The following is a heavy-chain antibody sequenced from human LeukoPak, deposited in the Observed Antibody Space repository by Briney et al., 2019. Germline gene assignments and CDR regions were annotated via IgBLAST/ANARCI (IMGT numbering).Heavy chain of an antibody. J-gene: IGHJ4*02. Sequence: SETLSLTCTVSGGSISSSSYYWGWIRQPPGKGLEWIGSIYYSGSTYYNPSLKSRVTISVDTSKNQFSLKLSSVTAADTAVYYCARRDYSSGQDYWGQGALVTVSS. D-gene: IGHD6-19*01. CDR1: GGSISSSSYY. CDR3: ARRDYSSGQDY. V-gene: IGHV4-39*01. CDR2: IYYSGST.